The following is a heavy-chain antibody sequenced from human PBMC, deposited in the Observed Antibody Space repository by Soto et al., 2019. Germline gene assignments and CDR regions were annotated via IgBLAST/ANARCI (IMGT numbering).Heavy chain of an antibody. J-gene: IGHJ5*02. CDR3: ARAPIQLWPTRWFDP. CDR1: GGSISSSNW. D-gene: IGHD5-18*01. CDR2: IYHSGST. Sequence: QVQLQESGPGLVKPSGTLSLTCAVSGGSISSSNWWSWVRQPPGKGLEWIGEIYHSGSTNYNPSLKSRVTISADKSKNQFSLKLSSVTAADTAVYYCARAPIQLWPTRWFDPWGQGTLVTVSS. V-gene: IGHV4-4*02.